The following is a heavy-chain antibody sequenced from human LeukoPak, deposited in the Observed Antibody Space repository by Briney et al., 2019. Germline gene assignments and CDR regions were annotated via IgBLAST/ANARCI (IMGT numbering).Heavy chain of an antibody. D-gene: IGHD3-10*01. Sequence: ASVKVSCKVSGYTLTELSMHWVRQAPGKGLEWMGGFDPEDGEAIYAQKLQGRVTMTEDTSTDTAYMELSRLRSEDTAVYYCATELMVRGVGNYGMDVWGQGTTVTVSS. V-gene: IGHV1-24*01. CDR2: FDPEDGEA. J-gene: IGHJ6*02. CDR1: GYTLTELS. CDR3: ATELMVRGVGNYGMDV.